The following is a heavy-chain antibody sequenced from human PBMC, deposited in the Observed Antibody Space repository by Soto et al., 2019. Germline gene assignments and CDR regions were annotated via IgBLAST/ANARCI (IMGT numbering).Heavy chain of an antibody. J-gene: IGHJ4*02. D-gene: IGHD6-25*01. CDR1: GFTFSPFH. CDR3: ASLFASGVGANSFDY. Sequence: DVQLVESGGGLAQPGGSLRLSCVASGFTFSPFHLHWVRQRIGEGLEWVSGIGSAGDTYYLGSVRGRFTISRENAKNSLYLQMNSLRAEDTAVYFCASLFASGVGANSFDYWGQGTLVTVSS. CDR2: IGSAGDT. V-gene: IGHV3-13*01.